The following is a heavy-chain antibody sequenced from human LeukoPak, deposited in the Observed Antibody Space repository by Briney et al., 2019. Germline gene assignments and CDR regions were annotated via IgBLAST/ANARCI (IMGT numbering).Heavy chain of an antibody. J-gene: IGHJ6*03. CDR3: ARQTEYYYDSSGYYFRYMDV. Sequence: GESLKISCKGSGYSFTSYWIGWVRQMPGKGLEWMGIIYPGDSDTRYSPSFQGQVTISADKSISTAYLQWSSLKASDTAMYYCARQTEYYYDSSGYYFRYMDVWGKGTTLIVSS. D-gene: IGHD3-22*01. V-gene: IGHV5-51*01. CDR1: GYSFTSYW. CDR2: IYPGDSDT.